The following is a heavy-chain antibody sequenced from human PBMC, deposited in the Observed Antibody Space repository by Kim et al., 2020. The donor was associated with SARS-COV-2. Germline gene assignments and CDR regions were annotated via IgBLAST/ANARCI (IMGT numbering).Heavy chain of an antibody. J-gene: IGHJ3*02. D-gene: IGHD4-17*01. V-gene: IGHV3-74*01. CDR3: ARDLYYGGTNDAFDI. CDR2: INSDGSST. Sequence: GGSLRLSCAASGFTFSSYWMHWVRQAPGKGLVWVSRINSDGSSTSYADSVKGRFTISRDNAKNTLYLQMNSLRAEDTAVYYCARDLYYGGTNDAFDIWGQGTMVTVSS. CDR1: GFTFSSYW.